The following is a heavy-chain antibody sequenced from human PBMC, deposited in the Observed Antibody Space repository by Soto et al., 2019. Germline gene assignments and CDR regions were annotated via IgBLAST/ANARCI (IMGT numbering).Heavy chain of an antibody. Sequence: GGSLRLSCAASGFTFSDYYMSWIRQAPGKGLEWVSYISSSGSTIYYADSVKGRFTISRDNAKNSLYLQMNSLRAEDTAVYYCAREKRFLEWFQEGYYFDYWGQGTLVTVSS. V-gene: IGHV3-11*01. D-gene: IGHD3-3*01. CDR3: AREKRFLEWFQEGYYFDY. CDR1: GFTFSDYY. J-gene: IGHJ4*02. CDR2: ISSSGSTI.